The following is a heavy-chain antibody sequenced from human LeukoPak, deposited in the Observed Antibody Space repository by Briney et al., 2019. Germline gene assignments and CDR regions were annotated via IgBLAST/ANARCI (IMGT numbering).Heavy chain of an antibody. V-gene: IGHV4-31*03. D-gene: IGHD6-13*01. CDR1: GGSISSGGYY. CDR3: ARESSSWYPLIAYCDY. J-gene: IGHJ4*02. Sequence: SQTLSLTCTVSGGSISSGGYYWSWIRQHPGKGLEWIGYIYYSGSTYYNPSLKSRVTISVDTSKNQFSLKLSSVTAADTAVYYCARESSSWYPLIAYCDYWGQGTLVTVSS. CDR2: IYYSGST.